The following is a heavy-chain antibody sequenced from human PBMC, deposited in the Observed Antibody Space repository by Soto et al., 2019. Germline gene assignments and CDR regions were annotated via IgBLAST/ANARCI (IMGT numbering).Heavy chain of an antibody. J-gene: IGHJ4*02. CDR1: GFTFSSYW. Sequence: GGSLRLSCAASGFTFSSYWMTWVRQAPGKGLEWVANIKQDGSEKYYVDSVKGRFTISRDNAKNSLHLQMDSLRAEDTAVYYCARGVSFYRHWGQGTLVTVSS. CDR3: ARGVSFYRH. V-gene: IGHV3-7*05. CDR2: IKQDGSEK. D-gene: IGHD2-8*01.